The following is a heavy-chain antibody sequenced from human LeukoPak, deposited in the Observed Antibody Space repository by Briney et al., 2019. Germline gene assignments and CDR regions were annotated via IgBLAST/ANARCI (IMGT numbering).Heavy chain of an antibody. CDR2: ISWNSGSI. J-gene: IGHJ3*02. D-gene: IGHD6-19*01. CDR3: AKVAVAGVAFDI. V-gene: IGHV3-9*01. CDR1: GFTFDDYA. Sequence: GGSLRLSCAASGFTFDDYAMHWVRQAPGKGLEWVSGISWNSGSIGYADSVKGRFTISRDNAKNSLYLQMNSLRAEDTALYYCAKVAVAGVAFDIWGQGTMVTVSS.